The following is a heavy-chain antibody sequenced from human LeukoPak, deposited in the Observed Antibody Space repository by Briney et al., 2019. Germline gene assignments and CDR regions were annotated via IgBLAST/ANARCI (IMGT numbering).Heavy chain of an antibody. CDR3: ARDSGTGYSSSWQRGGVDAFDI. V-gene: IGHV3-53*01. Sequence: SGGSLSLSCAVSGFTVSRNYMSGVREAPGGGVEWVLGIYSGGSTHYAVLLKGRFTISRDNSENTLYLQMNSLRAEDPAVYYCARDSGTGYSSSWQRGGVDAFDIWGQGTMVTVSS. CDR2: IYSGGST. CDR1: GFTVSRNY. J-gene: IGHJ3*02. D-gene: IGHD6-13*01.